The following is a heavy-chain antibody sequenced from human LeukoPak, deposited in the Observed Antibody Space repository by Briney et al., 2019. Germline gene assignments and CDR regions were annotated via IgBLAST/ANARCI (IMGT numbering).Heavy chain of an antibody. J-gene: IGHJ4*02. V-gene: IGHV4-59*08. CDR1: GGSISSYC. CDR2: IFYSGST. D-gene: IGHD3-22*01. CDR3: ARHRENSESSGYGTSFDY. Sequence: SETLSLTCTVSGGSISSYCWSWIRQPPGKGLEWIGHIFYSGSTNYNPSLRSRVTISEDTSKNQFSLKLTSITAAATAVYYCARHRENSESSGYGTSFDYWGRGTLVTVCS.